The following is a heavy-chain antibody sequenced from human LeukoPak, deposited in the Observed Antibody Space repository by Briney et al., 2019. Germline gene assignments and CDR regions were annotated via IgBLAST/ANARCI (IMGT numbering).Heavy chain of an antibody. CDR2: IKPDGSEK. J-gene: IGHJ4*02. D-gene: IGHD6-13*01. CDR1: GFTFSRYA. CDR3: ARNDVAAAGDY. V-gene: IGHV3-7*01. Sequence: PGRSLRLACAASGFTFSRYAMHWVRQAPGRGLEWVANIKPDGSEKNYVDSVKGRFTISRDDAKNSLFLQMNSLRPEDTAVYFCARNDVAAAGDYWGQGTLVTVSS.